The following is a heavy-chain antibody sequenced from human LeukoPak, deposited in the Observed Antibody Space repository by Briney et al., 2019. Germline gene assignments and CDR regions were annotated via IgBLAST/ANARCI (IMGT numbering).Heavy chain of an antibody. Sequence: GGSLRLSCAASGFTFSSYGMHWVRQAPGKGLEWVAVIWYDGSNKYYADSAKGRFTISRDNSKNTLYLQMNSLRAEDTAVYYCARGYYYDSSGYYYDYWGQGTLVTVSS. CDR1: GFTFSSYG. J-gene: IGHJ4*02. CDR2: IWYDGSNK. CDR3: ARGYYYDSSGYYYDY. D-gene: IGHD3-22*01. V-gene: IGHV3-33*01.